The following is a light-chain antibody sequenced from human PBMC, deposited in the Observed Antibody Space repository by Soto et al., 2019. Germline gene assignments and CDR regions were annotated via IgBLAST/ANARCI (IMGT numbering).Light chain of an antibody. CDR1: QTISGY. CDR3: QQTYTTPHA. Sequence: DIRMTQSPSSLFASLGDRVTITCRASQTISGYLNWYQQKLGKAPKLLIYAASNLQSGVPSRFSGSGSGTDYTLTIGSLQPEDFATYYCQQTYTTPHAFGLGTKLEMK. CDR2: AAS. J-gene: IGKJ2*01. V-gene: IGKV1-39*01.